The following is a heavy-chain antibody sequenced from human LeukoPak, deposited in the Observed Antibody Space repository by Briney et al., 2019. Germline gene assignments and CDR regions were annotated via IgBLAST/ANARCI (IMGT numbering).Heavy chain of an antibody. D-gene: IGHD3-10*01. CDR1: GGTFSSYA. J-gene: IGHJ5*02. V-gene: IGHV1-69*01. CDR3: ARSTGAVGDVWFDP. CDR2: IIPIFGTA. Sequence: SVKVSCKASGGTFSSYAISWVRQAPGQGLEWMGGIIPIFGTANYAQKFQGRVTITADESTSTAYMELSSLRSEDTAVYYCARSTGAVGDVWFDPWGKGTLVTVSS.